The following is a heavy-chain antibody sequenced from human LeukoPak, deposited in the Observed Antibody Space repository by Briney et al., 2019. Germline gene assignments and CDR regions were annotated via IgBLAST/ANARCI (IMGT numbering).Heavy chain of an antibody. CDR1: GYTFTGYY. CDR2: INPNSGGT. V-gene: IGHV1-2*06. J-gene: IGHJ3*02. Sequence: ASVKVSCKASGYTFTGYYMHWVRQAPEQGLEWMRRINPNSGGTNYAQKFQGRVTMTRDTSISTAYMELSRLRSDDTAVYYCARPVFWVAVAGHDAFDIWGQGTMVTVSS. CDR3: ARPVFWVAVAGHDAFDI. D-gene: IGHD6-19*01.